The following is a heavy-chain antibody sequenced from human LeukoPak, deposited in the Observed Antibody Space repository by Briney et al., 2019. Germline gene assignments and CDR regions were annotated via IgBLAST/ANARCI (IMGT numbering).Heavy chain of an antibody. CDR3: AKDLQVYDILTGYSSSDSGAH. V-gene: IGHV3-30*02. D-gene: IGHD3-9*01. J-gene: IGHJ4*02. CDR2: IRYDGSNK. Sequence: GGSLRLSCAASGFTFSSYGMHWVRHAPGKGLEWVAFIRYDGSNKYYADSVKGRFTISRNNSKNTLYLQMNSLRAEDTAVYYCAKDLQVYDILTGYSSSDSGAHWGQGTLVTVSS. CDR1: GFTFSSYG.